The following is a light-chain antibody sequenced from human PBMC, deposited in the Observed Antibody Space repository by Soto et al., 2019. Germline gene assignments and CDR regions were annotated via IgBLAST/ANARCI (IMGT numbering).Light chain of an antibody. CDR1: SRDVGNYNL. CDR2: EVS. Sequence: QSVLTQSASVSGSPGQSITISCTGSSRDVGNYNLVSWYQQHPGKAPKLMIYEVSKRPSGVANRFSGSKSGNTASLTISGLQAEDEAAYYCCSYAGSSTYVVFGGGTKLTVL. J-gene: IGLJ2*01. CDR3: CSYAGSSTYVV. V-gene: IGLV2-23*02.